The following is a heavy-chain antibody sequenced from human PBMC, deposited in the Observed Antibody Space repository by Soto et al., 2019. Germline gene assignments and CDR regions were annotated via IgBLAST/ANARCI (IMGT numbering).Heavy chain of an antibody. CDR2: IKSKTNNYAT. J-gene: IGHJ5*02. V-gene: IGHV3-73*01. CDR1: VFTFSGSA. CDR3: TRLPNRNFRFDP. Sequence: PWWSLRFSCSASVFTFSGSAIHWFRQASGKGLEWVGRIKSKTNNYATAYAASVKGRFTISRDDSKNTAYLQMNSLKIEDTAVYYCTRLPNRNFRFDPWGQGTLVTVSS. D-gene: IGHD1-7*01.